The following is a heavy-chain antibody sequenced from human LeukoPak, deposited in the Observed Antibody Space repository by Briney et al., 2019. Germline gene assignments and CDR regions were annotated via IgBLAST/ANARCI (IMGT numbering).Heavy chain of an antibody. D-gene: IGHD3-10*01. CDR3: ARESGLTMVRGTFDY. V-gene: IGHV3-48*03. Sequence: TGGSLRLSCVASGFTFSSYEMNWVRQAPGKGLEWVSYISSSGRTMYYADSVKGRLTFSRDNAKNSLYLQMNSLRAEDTAVYYCARESGLTMVRGTFDYWGQGTLVTVSS. J-gene: IGHJ4*02. CDR2: ISSSGRTM. CDR1: GFTFSSYE.